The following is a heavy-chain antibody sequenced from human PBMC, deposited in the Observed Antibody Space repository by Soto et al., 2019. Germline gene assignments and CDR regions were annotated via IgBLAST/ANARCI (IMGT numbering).Heavy chain of an antibody. Sequence: ASVKVSCKASGYSFTDYHIHWVRQAPGQGLEWLGRINPESGGTSTAQKFQGWVTMTTDTSISTASMELTRLTSDDTAIYYCARGDSTDCSNGVCSFFYNHDMDVWGQGTTVTSP. V-gene: IGHV1-2*04. CDR1: GYSFTDYH. CDR2: INPESGGT. CDR3: ARGDSTDCSNGVCSFFYNHDMDV. J-gene: IGHJ6*02. D-gene: IGHD2-8*01.